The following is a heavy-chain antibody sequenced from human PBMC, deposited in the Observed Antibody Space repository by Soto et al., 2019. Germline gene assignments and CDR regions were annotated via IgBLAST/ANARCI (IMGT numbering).Heavy chain of an antibody. D-gene: IGHD2-15*01. Sequence: QVQLQESGPGLVKPSQTLSLTCTVSGGSISSGDYYWSWIRQPPGKGLVWIGYIYYSGSTYYNPPLKRRVTLSVDTSKNQFSLKLSSVTAADTAVYYCASFRCSGGSCALSPWGQGTLVTVSS. CDR3: ASFRCSGGSCALSP. CDR1: GGSISSGDYY. CDR2: IYYSGST. J-gene: IGHJ5*02. V-gene: IGHV4-30-4*01.